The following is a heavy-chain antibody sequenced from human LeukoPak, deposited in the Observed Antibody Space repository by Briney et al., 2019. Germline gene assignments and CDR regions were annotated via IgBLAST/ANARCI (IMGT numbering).Heavy chain of an antibody. J-gene: IGHJ4*02. CDR2: ISGSGGST. D-gene: IGHD3-16*01. V-gene: IGHV3-23*01. CDR3: ARRYDYVWGSYHTFDY. Sequence: GGSLRLSCAASGFTFSSYAMSWVRQAPGKGLEWVSAISGSGGSTYYADSVKGRFTISRDNSKNTLYLQMNSLRAEDTAVYYFARRYDYVWGSYHTFDYWGQGTLVIVSS. CDR1: GFTFSSYA.